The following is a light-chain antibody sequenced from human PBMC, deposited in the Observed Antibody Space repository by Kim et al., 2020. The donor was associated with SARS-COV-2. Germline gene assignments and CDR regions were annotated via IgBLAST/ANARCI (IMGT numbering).Light chain of an antibody. CDR3: SAWDNNLSAWV. CDR2: RNN. J-gene: IGLJ3*02. CDR1: SNNVGNQG. Sequence: QAGLTQPPSVSKGLRQTATLTCTGNSNNVGNQGAAWLQQHQGHPPKLLSSRNNNRPSGISERFSASRSENTASLTIAGLQPEDEADYYCSAWDNNLSAWVFGGGTKVTVL. V-gene: IGLV10-54*04.